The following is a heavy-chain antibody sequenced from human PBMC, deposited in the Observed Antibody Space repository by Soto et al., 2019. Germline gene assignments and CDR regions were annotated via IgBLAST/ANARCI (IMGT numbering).Heavy chain of an antibody. CDR1: GFHFSGYG. Sequence: PGGSLRLSCSAPGFHFSGYGMHWLRQAPGKGLEWVAVISFDGSNKYYADSVKGRFTISRDNSRNTLYLQMNSLRAEDTAVYYCAKERMEQYQLLPFFDYWGQGNLVTVSS. D-gene: IGHD2-2*01. V-gene: IGHV3-30*18. CDR3: AKERMEQYQLLPFFDY. J-gene: IGHJ4*02. CDR2: ISFDGSNK.